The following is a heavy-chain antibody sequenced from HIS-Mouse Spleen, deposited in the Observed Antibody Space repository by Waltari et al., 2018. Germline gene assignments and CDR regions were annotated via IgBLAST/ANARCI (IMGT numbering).Heavy chain of an antibody. V-gene: IGHV4-39*07. CDR1: GGSISSSSYY. J-gene: IGHJ3*02. CDR2: IYYCGST. CDR3: ARAPTGFLEWFDAFDI. Sequence: QLQLQESGPGLVKPSETLSLTCTVSGGSISSSSYYWGWIRQPPGKGVEWIGSIYYCGSTYYNPALKSRVTRSVDTSKNQFSLKLSAVTAADTAVYYCARAPTGFLEWFDAFDIWGQGTMVTVSS. D-gene: IGHD3-3*01.